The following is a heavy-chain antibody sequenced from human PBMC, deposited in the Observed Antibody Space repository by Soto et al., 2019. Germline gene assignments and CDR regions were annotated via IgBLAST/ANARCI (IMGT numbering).Heavy chain of an antibody. Sequence: QVQLVESGGGLVKPGGSLRLSCAASGFTFSDFYMSWIRQAPGKGLEWISYISSGSTNIFYADSVKGRFTVSRDNAKNSVYLPMDSLRAEDPAVYYCARDRNAAGSDYWGQGTLVTVSS. CDR2: ISSGSTNI. V-gene: IGHV3-11*01. J-gene: IGHJ4*02. CDR1: GFTFSDFY. CDR3: ARDRNAAGSDY. D-gene: IGHD1-1*01.